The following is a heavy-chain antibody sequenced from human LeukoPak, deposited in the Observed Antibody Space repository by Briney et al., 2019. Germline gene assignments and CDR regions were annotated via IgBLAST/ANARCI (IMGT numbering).Heavy chain of an antibody. D-gene: IGHD6-19*01. CDR3: AKFIEGVGTGDVRDV. CDR2: ISYDGSNK. CDR1: GFTFSSYG. J-gene: IGHJ6*02. V-gene: IGHV3-30*18. Sequence: PGGSLRLSCAASGFTFSSYGMHWVRQAPGKGLEWVAVISYDGSNKYYADSVKGRFTISRDNSKNTLYLQMNSLRAEDTAVYYCAKFIEGVGTGDVRDVWGQGTTFTVSS.